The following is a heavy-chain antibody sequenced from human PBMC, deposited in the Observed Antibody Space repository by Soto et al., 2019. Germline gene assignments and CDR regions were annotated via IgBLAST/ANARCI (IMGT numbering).Heavy chain of an antibody. CDR3: ARVSLPYYFDY. Sequence: GGSLRLSCATSGFNFKSYMMNWVRQAPGKGLEWVSSISSSSSYIYYADSVKGRFTISRDNAKNSLYLQMNSLRAEDTAVYYCARVSLPYYFDYWGQGTLVTVSS. CDR2: ISSSSSYI. J-gene: IGHJ4*02. V-gene: IGHV3-21*01. CDR1: GFNFKSYM.